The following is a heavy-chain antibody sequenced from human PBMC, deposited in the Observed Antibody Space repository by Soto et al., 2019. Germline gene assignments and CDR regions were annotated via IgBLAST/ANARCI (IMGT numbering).Heavy chain of an antibody. V-gene: IGHV4-30-2*01. CDR3: ARADRNYEGWFDP. CDR1: GGSISSGGYS. CDR2: IYHSGST. J-gene: IGHJ5*02. Sequence: SETLSLTCAVSGGSISSGGYSWRWIRQPPGKGLEWIGYIYHSGSTYYNPSLKSRVTISVDRSKNQFSLKLSSVTAADTAVYYCARADRNYEGWFDPWGQGTLVTVSS. D-gene: IGHD1-7*01.